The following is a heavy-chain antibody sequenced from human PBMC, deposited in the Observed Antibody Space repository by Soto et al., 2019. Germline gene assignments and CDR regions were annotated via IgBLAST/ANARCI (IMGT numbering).Heavy chain of an antibody. CDR1: GFTFSRYG. Sequence: GGSLRLSCAASGFTFSRYGMHWGRQAPVKGLEWVAVISFDGINKYYTDSVKGRFTVSRDNSKNTLYLQVNSLRAEDTAMYYCARGGPHDYVFCQHWGQGTRVTV. V-gene: IGHV3-30*03. CDR3: ARGGPHDYVFCQH. CDR2: ISFDGINK. D-gene: IGHD3-10*02. J-gene: IGHJ1*01.